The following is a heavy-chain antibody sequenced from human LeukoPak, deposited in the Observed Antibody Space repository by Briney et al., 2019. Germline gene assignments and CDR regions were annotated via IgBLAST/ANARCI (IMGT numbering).Heavy chain of an antibody. CDR3: ARDPIVLDLPVY. J-gene: IGHJ4*02. V-gene: IGHV3-11*01. D-gene: IGHD1-7*01. CDR1: GFTFSDYY. Sequence: PGGSLRLSCAASGFTFSDYYMSWIRQAPGKGLEWVSYISSSGGTIYYADSVKGRFTISRDNAKNSLYLQMNSLRAEDTAVYYCARDPIVLDLPVYWGQGTLVTVSS. CDR2: ISSSGGTI.